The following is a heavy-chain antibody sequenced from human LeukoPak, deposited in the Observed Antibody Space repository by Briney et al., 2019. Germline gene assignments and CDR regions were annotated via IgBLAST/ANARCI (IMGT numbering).Heavy chain of an antibody. Sequence: PSETLSLTCTVSGGSISSSSCYWGWIRQPPGKGLEWIGSIYYSGSTYYNPSLKSRVTISVDTSKNQFSLKLSSVTAADTAVYYCARQGRSYPYYYGMDVWGQGTTVTVSS. J-gene: IGHJ6*02. CDR1: GGSISSSSCY. CDR3: ARQGRSYPYYYGMDV. D-gene: IGHD1-26*01. V-gene: IGHV4-39*01. CDR2: IYYSGST.